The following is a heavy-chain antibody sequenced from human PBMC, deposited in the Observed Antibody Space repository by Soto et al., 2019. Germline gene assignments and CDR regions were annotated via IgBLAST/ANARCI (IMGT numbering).Heavy chain of an antibody. Sequence: SETLSLTCAVYGGSFSGYYWSWIRQPPGKGLEWIGYIYYSGSTNYNPSLKSRVTISVDTSKNQFSLKLSSVTAAATAVYYCAMRPSIAAPSDYWGRGTLFSVSS. CDR3: AMRPSIAAPSDY. CDR2: IYYSGST. J-gene: IGHJ4*02. V-gene: IGHV4-59*01. D-gene: IGHD6-6*01. CDR1: GGSFSGYY.